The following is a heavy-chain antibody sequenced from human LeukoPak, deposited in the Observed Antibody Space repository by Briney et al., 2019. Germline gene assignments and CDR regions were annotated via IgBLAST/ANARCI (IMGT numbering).Heavy chain of an antibody. CDR2: MNPNSGNT. CDR1: GYTFTSYD. Sequence: ASVKVSCKASGYTFTSYDINWVRQATGQGREWMGRMNPNSGNTGYAQKFQGRVTMTRNTSISTAYMELSSLRSEDTAVYYCARVPNPIRITMVRGVIIYWSDPSGERTPVTVSS. J-gene: IGHJ5*02. V-gene: IGHV1-8*01. D-gene: IGHD3-10*01. CDR3: ARVPNPIRITMVRGVIIYWSDP.